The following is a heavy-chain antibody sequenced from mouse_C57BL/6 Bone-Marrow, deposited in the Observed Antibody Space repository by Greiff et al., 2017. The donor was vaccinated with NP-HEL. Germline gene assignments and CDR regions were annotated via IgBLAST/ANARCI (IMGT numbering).Heavy chain of an antibody. J-gene: IGHJ1*03. CDR2: INSDGGST. CDR3: ARGGYGSSYHDWYFDV. D-gene: IGHD1-1*01. V-gene: IGHV5-2*01. CDR1: EYAFPSHD. Sequence: EVKLMESGGGLVQPGESLKLSCESTEYAFPSHDMSWVRKTPEKRLELVAAINSDGGSTYYPDTMEGRFIISRDNTKKTLYLQMSSLRSEDTALYDCARGGYGSSYHDWYFDVWGTGTTVTVSS.